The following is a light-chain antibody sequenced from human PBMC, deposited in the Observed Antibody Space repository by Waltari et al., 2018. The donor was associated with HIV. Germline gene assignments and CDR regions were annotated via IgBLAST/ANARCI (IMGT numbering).Light chain of an antibody. J-gene: IGLJ3*02. Sequence: QSALTQPASVSGSPGQSITISCTGTSSDIGGYKYVSWYQQQPGKAPKLMISEVSHRPSVVSNRFSGSKSCNTASLTISGLQAEDEADYYCSSYTTSSTWVFGGGTKLTVL. CDR1: SSDIGGYKY. CDR3: SSYTTSSTWV. V-gene: IGLV2-14*01. CDR2: EVS.